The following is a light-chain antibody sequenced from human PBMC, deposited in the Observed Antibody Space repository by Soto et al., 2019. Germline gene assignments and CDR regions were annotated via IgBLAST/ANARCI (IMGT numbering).Light chain of an antibody. V-gene: IGKV3-20*01. J-gene: IGKJ1*01. Sequence: VVLPQSPCTLSLSPGERSTLSCISSQSVSSSYLAWYQQKPGQAPRLLIYGASSRATGIPGRFSGSGSGTDFTLTISRLEPEDFAVYYCQQYVSSPWTFGQGTKVDIK. CDR1: QSVSSSY. CDR2: GAS. CDR3: QQYVSSPWT.